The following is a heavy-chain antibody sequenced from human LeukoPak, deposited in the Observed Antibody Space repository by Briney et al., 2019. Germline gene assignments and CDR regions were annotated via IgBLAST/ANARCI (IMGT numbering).Heavy chain of an antibody. Sequence: GGSLRLSCAASGFTFSSNSMNWVRQAPGKGLEWGSYISSSSSTIYYADSVKGRFTISRDNAKNSLYLQMNSLRAEDTAVYYCARAFGGDYESYFDYWGQGTLVTVSS. J-gene: IGHJ4*02. CDR1: GFTFSSNS. D-gene: IGHD4-17*01. V-gene: IGHV3-48*04. CDR2: ISSSSSTI. CDR3: ARAFGGDYESYFDY.